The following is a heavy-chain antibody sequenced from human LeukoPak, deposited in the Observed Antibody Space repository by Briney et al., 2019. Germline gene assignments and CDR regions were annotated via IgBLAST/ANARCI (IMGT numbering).Heavy chain of an antibody. Sequence: GGSLRLSCAASGFTFSSYGMHWVRQAPGKGLEWVAVISYDGSNKYYADSVKGRFTISRDSARNSVYLQMNSLRADETAVYFCARFIASPGPDAFDIWGQGTMVTVSS. CDR1: GFTFSSYG. J-gene: IGHJ3*02. CDR3: ARFIASPGPDAFDI. D-gene: IGHD6-13*01. V-gene: IGHV3-30*03. CDR2: ISYDGSNK.